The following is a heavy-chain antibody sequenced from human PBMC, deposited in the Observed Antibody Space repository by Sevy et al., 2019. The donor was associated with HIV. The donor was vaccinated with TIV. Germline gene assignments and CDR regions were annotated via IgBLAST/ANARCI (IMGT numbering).Heavy chain of an antibody. J-gene: IGHJ4*02. V-gene: IGHV1-24*01. CDR2: FDPEDGET. D-gene: IGHD3-22*01. CDR3: ATVEGSSGYYYIL. Sequence: ASVKVSCKVSGYTLTELSMHWVRQAPGKGLEWMGGFDPEDGETIYAQKFQGRVTMTEDTSTDTAYMELCSLGSEDTAVYYCATVEGSSGYYYILWGQGTLVTVSS. CDR1: GYTLTELS.